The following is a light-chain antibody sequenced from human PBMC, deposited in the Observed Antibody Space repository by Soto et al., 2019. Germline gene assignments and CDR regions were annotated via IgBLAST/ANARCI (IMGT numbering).Light chain of an antibody. Sequence: EIVMTQSPATLSVSPGERATLSCRASQSVSNTYLAWHQQKPGQAPRLLIYGASIRATGIPDRFSGSGSETDFTLTISRLEPEDFALYYCQQYGSSAPITFGQGTRLEIK. J-gene: IGKJ5*01. V-gene: IGKV3-20*01. CDR3: QQYGSSAPIT. CDR2: GAS. CDR1: QSVSNTY.